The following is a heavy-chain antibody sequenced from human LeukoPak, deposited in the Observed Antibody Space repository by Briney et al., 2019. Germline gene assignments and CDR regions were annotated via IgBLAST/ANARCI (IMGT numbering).Heavy chain of an antibody. Sequence: GGSLRLSCAASGFTFSSYSMNWVRQAPGKGLEWASSISSSSSYIYYADSVKGRFTISRDNAKNSLYLQMNSLRAEDTAVYYRARSWLVYYWYYGMDVWGQGTTVTVSS. CDR3: ARSWLVYYWYYGMDV. CDR2: ISSSSSYI. D-gene: IGHD5/OR15-5a*01. V-gene: IGHV3-21*01. CDR1: GFTFSSYS. J-gene: IGHJ6*02.